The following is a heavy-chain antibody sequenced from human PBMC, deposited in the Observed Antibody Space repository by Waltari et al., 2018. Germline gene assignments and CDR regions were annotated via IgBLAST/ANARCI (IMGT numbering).Heavy chain of an antibody. D-gene: IGHD2-15*01. CDR2: ICYRGST. V-gene: IGHV4-59*01. J-gene: IGHJ4*02. CDR3: ASCSGGSCSTFDY. Sequence: QVQLQESGPGLVKPSETLSLPCTVSGGSISSYYWSWIRQPPGKGLEWIGYICYRGSTNYNPSLKSRVTISVDTSKNQFSLKLSSVTAADTAVYYCASCSGGSCSTFDYWGQGTLVTVSS. CDR1: GGSISSYY.